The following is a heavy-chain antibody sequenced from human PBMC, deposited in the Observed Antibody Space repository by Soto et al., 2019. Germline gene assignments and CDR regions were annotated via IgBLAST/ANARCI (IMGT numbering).Heavy chain of an antibody. D-gene: IGHD3-16*01. Sequence: QTLSLTFAISGDSVSYNSAAWNWIRQAPSRGLEWLGRTYYRSKWYNDYAVSVKSRITVTPDTSKNQFSLHLNSVNPEDTAVYYCARELPYYVSSDSYLDYWAQGAMVTVYS. CDR1: GDSVSYNSAA. CDR2: TYYRSKWYN. CDR3: ARELPYYVSSDSYLDY. V-gene: IGHV6-1*01. J-gene: IGHJ4*02.